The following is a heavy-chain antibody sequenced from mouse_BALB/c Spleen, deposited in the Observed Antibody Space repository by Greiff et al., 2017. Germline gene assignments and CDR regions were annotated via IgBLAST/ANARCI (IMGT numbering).Heavy chain of an antibody. J-gene: IGHJ2*01. CDR2: ISSGGSYT. CDR1: GFTFSSYG. D-gene: IGHD2-4*01. CDR3: ARLGDDYDGFDY. V-gene: IGHV5-6*01. Sequence: EVQRVESGGDLVKPGGSLKLSCAASGFTFSSYGMSWVRQTPDKRLEWVATISSGGSYTYYPDSVKGRFTISRDNAKNTLYLQMSSLKSEDTAMYYCARLGDDYDGFDYWGQGTTLTVSS.